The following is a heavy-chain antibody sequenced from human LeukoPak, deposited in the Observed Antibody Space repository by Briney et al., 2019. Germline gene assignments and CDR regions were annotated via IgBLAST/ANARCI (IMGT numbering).Heavy chain of an antibody. V-gene: IGHV3-7*01. D-gene: IGHD3-10*01. Sequence: GGSLRLSCAASGFTFTDYWMSWVRQAPGKGLEWVAFIRKRGIETNYVDSVKGRFTISRDNSRSTLYLQMNSLRPEDTAIYYCEREGYYGSGSPRSLYFDYWGQGTLVTVSS. CDR1: GFTFTDYW. CDR3: EREGYYGSGSPRSLYFDY. J-gene: IGHJ4*02. CDR2: IRKRGIET.